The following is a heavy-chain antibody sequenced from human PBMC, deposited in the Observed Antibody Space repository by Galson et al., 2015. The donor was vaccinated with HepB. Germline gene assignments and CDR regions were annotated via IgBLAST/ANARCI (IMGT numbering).Heavy chain of an antibody. J-gene: IGHJ4*02. CDR1: GFTFSNAW. V-gene: IGHV3-15*01. D-gene: IGHD3-3*01. CDR3: TTDLPFGVVPIVIWSHKD. CDR2: IKSKTDGGTT. Sequence: SLRLSCAASGFTFSNAWMSWVRQAPGKGLEWVGRIKSKTDGGTTDYAAPVKGRFTISRDDSKNTLYLQMNSLKTEDTAVYYCTTDLPFGVVPIVIWSHKDWGQGTLVTVSS.